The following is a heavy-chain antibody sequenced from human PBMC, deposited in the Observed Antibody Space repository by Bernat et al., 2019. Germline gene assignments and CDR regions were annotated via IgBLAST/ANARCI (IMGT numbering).Heavy chain of an antibody. Sequence: VQLVESGGGVVQPGGSLRLSCAASGFTFNNYWMSWVRQAPGKGLEWVANINQDGSDKYYVDSVRGRFTISRDNAKNSLFLQMNSLRAEDTAVYYCARSPATGTVDYWGQGTLVTVSS. CDR2: INQDGSDK. CDR3: ARSPATGTVDY. CDR1: GFTFNNYW. D-gene: IGHD1-1*01. V-gene: IGHV3-7*03. J-gene: IGHJ4*02.